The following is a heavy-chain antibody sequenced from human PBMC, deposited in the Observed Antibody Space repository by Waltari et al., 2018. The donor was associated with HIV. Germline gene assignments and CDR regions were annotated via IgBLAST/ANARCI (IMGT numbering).Heavy chain of an antibody. Sequence: EVQLVESGGGLVQPGGSLRLSCPASGFTFSGYRVSWVRQATGKGLEWLSYITSSGSIILYADSVKGRFTISRDNAKNSLYLQMNSLRDEDTAVYYCARSKSYGMDVWGQGTTVTVSS. V-gene: IGHV3-48*02. CDR2: ITSSGSII. J-gene: IGHJ6*02. CDR1: GFTFSGYR. CDR3: ARSKSYGMDV.